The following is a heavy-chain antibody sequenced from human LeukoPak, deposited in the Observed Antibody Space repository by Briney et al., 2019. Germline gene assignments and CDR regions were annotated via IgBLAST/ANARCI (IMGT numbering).Heavy chain of an antibody. CDR1: GFTFSSYS. CDR2: ISGSSSYI. V-gene: IGHV3-21*01. J-gene: IGHJ5*02. D-gene: IGHD6-13*01. CDR3: AREAGIAAAVLS. Sequence: KAGGSLRLSCAASGFTFSSYSMNWVRQAPGKGLEWVSSISGSSSYIYYADSVKGRFTISRDNAKNSLYLQMNSLRAEDTAVYYCAREAGIAAAVLSWGQGTLVTVSS.